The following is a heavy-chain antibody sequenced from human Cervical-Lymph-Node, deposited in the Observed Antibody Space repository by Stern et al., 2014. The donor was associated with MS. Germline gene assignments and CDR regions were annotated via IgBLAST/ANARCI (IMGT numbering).Heavy chain of an antibody. CDR1: GGSFNNYY. Sequence: QVQLQESGPGLVKPSETLSLTCTVSGGSFNNYYWSWIRQPPGKGLEWIGYIYQDGSTKYNPSLKSRVTISLHTSKKQFSLRLTSVTAADTAVYYCARVDDCSGGTCFSTSWFDPWCQGTLVTVSS. V-gene: IGHV4-59*01. J-gene: IGHJ5*02. D-gene: IGHD2-15*01. CDR3: ARVDDCSGGTCFSTSWFDP. CDR2: IYQDGST.